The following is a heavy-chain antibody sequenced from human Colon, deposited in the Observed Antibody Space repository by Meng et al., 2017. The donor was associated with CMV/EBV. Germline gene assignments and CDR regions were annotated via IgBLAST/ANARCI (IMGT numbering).Heavy chain of an antibody. CDR3: AKNFYGSGSRGYGMDV. CDR2: ISWDGGTS. Sequence: GESLKISCAASGFTFDDFAKHWVRQVPGKGLEWVSLISWDGGTSYYADSVKGRFTISRDNTKNSLYLQMDSLRAEDSALYYCAKNFYGSGSRGYGMDVWGQGTTVTVSS. J-gene: IGHJ6*02. D-gene: IGHD3-10*01. CDR1: GFTFDDFA. V-gene: IGHV3-43D*03.